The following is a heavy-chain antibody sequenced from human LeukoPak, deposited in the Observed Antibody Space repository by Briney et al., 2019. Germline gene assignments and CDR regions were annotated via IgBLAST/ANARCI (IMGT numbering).Heavy chain of an antibody. V-gene: IGHV3-21*04. CDR2: ISSSSSYI. Sequence: PGGSLRLSCAAPGFTFSSHSMNWVRQAPGKGLEWVSSISSSSSYIYYADSVKGRFTISRDNSKNTLYLQMNSLRAEDTAVYYCARVVDHDYGDYYLDYWGQGTLVTVSS. CDR3: ARVVDHDYGDYYLDY. J-gene: IGHJ4*02. CDR1: GFTFSSHS. D-gene: IGHD4-17*01.